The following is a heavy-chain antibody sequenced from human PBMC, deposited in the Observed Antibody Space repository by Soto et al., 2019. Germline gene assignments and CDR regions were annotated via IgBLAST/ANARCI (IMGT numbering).Heavy chain of an antibody. CDR3: ARSAGWYAIHS. CDR2: IYPSGTT. V-gene: IGHV4-4*02. Sequence: QVQLQESGPGLVKPSGTLSLTCAVSGDSVSSNYYWCWVRQSPGKGLEWIGEIYPSGTTNYNPSPKXXVTISLDKSNNQFSLNLISVAAADTAVYFCARSAGWYAIHSWGPGTLVTVSS. CDR1: GDSVSSNYY. D-gene: IGHD6-19*01. J-gene: IGHJ4*02.